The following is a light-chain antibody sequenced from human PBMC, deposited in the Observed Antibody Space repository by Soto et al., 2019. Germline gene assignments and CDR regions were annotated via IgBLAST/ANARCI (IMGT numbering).Light chain of an antibody. V-gene: IGLV2-8*01. CDR3: SSYAGSNIWV. CDR1: SSDVGGSNY. J-gene: IGLJ3*02. Sequence: QSALTQPASVSGSPGQSITISCTGTSSDVGGSNYVSWYQQLPGKAPKLMIYEVSKRPSGVPDRLSGSKSGNTASLTVSGLQAEDEADYYCSSYAGSNIWVFGGGTKLTVL. CDR2: EVS.